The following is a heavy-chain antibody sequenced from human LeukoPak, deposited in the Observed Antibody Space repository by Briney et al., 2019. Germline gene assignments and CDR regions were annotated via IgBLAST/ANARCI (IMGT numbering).Heavy chain of an antibody. Sequence: GGSLRLSCEASGFSFSSYAMHWVRQAAGKGREWVSTTSAGRSSTYYADCVKCRFTISRDNSKNTFYVQMNCLRAEDTAAYYCAKGGYCSSSSCYYGWFEPWGQGTLVTVSS. V-gene: IGHV3-23*01. CDR1: GFSFSSYA. CDR2: TSAGRSST. CDR3: AKGGYCSSSSCYYGWFEP. J-gene: IGHJ5*02. D-gene: IGHD2-2*01.